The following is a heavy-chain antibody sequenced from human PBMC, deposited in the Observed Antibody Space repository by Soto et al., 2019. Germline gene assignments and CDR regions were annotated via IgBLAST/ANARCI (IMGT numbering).Heavy chain of an antibody. CDR2: IKSKTDGGTT. J-gene: IGHJ5*02. CDR1: GFTFSNAW. CDR3: TTDLMPGSGWFDP. V-gene: IGHV3-15*01. D-gene: IGHD2-2*01. Sequence: PGGSLRLSCAASGFTFSNAWMSWVRQAPGKGLEWVGRIKSKTDGGTTDYAAPVKGRFTISRDDSKNTLYLQMNSLKTEDTAVYYCTTDLMPGSGWFDPWGQGTLVTVSS.